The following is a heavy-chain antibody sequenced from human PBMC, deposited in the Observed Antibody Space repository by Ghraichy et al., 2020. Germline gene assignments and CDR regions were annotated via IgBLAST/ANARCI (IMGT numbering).Heavy chain of an antibody. V-gene: IGHV4-39*07. CDR2: IYYSGSA. Sequence: SETLSLTCTVSGGSISSSSYYWGWIRQPPGKGLEWIGSIYYSGSAYYNPSLKSRVTISVDTSKNQFSLKLSSVTAADTAGYYCARGIPNSNYYDSSGYTLKGAFDIWGQGTMVTVSS. D-gene: IGHD3-22*01. CDR3: ARGIPNSNYYDSSGYTLKGAFDI. J-gene: IGHJ3*02. CDR1: GGSISSSSYY.